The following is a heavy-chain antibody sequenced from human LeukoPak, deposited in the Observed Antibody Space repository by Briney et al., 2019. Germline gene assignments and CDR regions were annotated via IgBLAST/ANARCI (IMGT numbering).Heavy chain of an antibody. CDR1: GASISRDTYF. J-gene: IGHJ4*02. D-gene: IGHD5-18*01. Sequence: SETLSLTCTVSGASISRDTYFWGWIRQSPEKGLEWIGSIDSSGTTHYNSSLKSRVIISVDTSKNQVSLNLTSVTFADTAAYYCARHGYIQFWLYWGQGTQVIVSS. V-gene: IGHV4-39*01. CDR3: ARHGYIQFWLY. CDR2: IDSSGTT.